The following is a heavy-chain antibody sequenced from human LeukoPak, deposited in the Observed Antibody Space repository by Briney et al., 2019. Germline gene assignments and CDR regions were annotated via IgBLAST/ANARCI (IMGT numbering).Heavy chain of an antibody. CDR3: ARAPIATETGDYYYMDV. J-gene: IGHJ6*03. V-gene: IGHV3-11*04. CDR2: ISSSGSTI. Sequence: PGGSLRLSCAASGFTFSDYYMSWIRQAPAKGLEWVSYISSSGSTIYYAGSVKGRFTISRDNAKNSLYLQMNSLRAEDTAVYYCARAPIATETGDYYYMDVWGKGTTVTVSS. CDR1: GFTFSDYY. D-gene: IGHD6-13*01.